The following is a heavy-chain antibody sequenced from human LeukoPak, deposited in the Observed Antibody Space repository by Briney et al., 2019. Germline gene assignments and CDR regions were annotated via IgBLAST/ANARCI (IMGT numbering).Heavy chain of an antibody. CDR2: IIPIFGTA. V-gene: IGHV1-69*13. CDR1: GGTFSSYA. J-gene: IGHJ4*02. CDR3: ARANRTIFGVAFFDY. D-gene: IGHD3-3*01. Sequence: WASVKVSCKASGGTFSSYAISWVRQAPGQGLEWMGGIIPIFGTANYAQKFQGRVTITADESTSTAYMELSSLRSEDTAVYYCARANRTIFGVAFFDYWGQGTLVTVSS.